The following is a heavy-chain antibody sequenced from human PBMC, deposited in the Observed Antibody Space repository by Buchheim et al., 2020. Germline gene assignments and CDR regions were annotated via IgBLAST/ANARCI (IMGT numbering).Heavy chain of an antibody. D-gene: IGHD5-24*01. J-gene: IGHJ4*02. CDR1: GFTFSSYA. Sequence: QVQLVESGGGVVQPGRSLRLSCAASGFTFSSYAMHWVRQAPGKGLEWVAVISYDGSNKYYADSVKGRLTTSRDKYKNTLYLQMNSLSAEDTAVYYCARDQEMATLDYWSQGTL. CDR2: ISYDGSNK. CDR3: ARDQEMATLDY. V-gene: IGHV3-30-3*01.